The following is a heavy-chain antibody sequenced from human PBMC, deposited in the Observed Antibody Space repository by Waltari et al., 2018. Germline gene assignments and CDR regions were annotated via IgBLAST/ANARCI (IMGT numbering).Heavy chain of an antibody. CDR2: IYYSGST. Sequence: QLQLQESGPGLVKPSETLSLTCTVSGGSISSRSYDWGWIRQPPGKGLEWIGSIYYSGSTYYNPSLKRRVTISVDTSRNQYSLKLSSVTAADTAVYYCARQRGAVRGVMSEFDYWGQGTLVTVSS. CDR3: ARQRGAVRGVMSEFDY. CDR1: GGSISSRSYD. V-gene: IGHV4-39*01. D-gene: IGHD3-10*01. J-gene: IGHJ4*02.